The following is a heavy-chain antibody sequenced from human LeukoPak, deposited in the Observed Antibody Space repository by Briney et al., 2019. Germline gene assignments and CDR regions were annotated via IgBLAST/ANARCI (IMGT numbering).Heavy chain of an antibody. V-gene: IGHV3-74*01. J-gene: IGHJ3*02. CDR2: INTVGSTT. CDR3: ARAQYNWNDGGFDI. Sequence: GGSLRLSCAASGFTFSSYWMHWVRQAPGKGLVWVSRINTVGSTTTYADSVKGRFTISRGNAKNTLYVQMNSLRAEDTAIYYCARAQYNWNDGGFDIWSQGTMVTVSS. CDR1: GFTFSSYW. D-gene: IGHD1-1*01.